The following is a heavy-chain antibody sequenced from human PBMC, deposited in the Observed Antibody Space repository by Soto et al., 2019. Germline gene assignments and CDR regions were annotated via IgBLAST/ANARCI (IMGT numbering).Heavy chain of an antibody. CDR3: AKRRSGSDAFDI. D-gene: IGHD3-22*01. CDR2: ISGSGGST. V-gene: IGHV3-23*01. J-gene: IGHJ3*02. CDR1: GFTFSSYA. Sequence: EVQLLESGGGLVQPGGSLRLSCAASGFTFSSYAMSWVRQAPGKGLEWVSAISGSGGSTYYADSVKGRFTITSDNSKNTLYLQMNSLRAEDTAVYYCAKRRSGSDAFDIWGQWTMVTVSS.